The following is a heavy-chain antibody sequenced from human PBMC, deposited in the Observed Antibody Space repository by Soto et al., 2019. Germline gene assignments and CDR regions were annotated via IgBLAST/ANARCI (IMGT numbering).Heavy chain of an antibody. D-gene: IGHD3-3*01. CDR3: ARRTPVDDFWSGYYILESYFDY. J-gene: IGHJ4*02. CDR2: ISSSSSYI. V-gene: IGHV3-21*01. Sequence: GGSLRLSCAASGFTFSSYSMNWVRQAPGKGLEWVSSISSSSSYIYYADSVKGRFTISRDNAKNSLCLQMNSLRAEDTAVYYCARRTPVDDFWSGYYILESYFDYWGQGTLVTVSS. CDR1: GFTFSSYS.